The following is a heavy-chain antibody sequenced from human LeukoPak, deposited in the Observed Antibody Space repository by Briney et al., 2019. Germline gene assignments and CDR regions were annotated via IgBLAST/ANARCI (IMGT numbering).Heavy chain of an antibody. CDR2: IWYDGSNK. CDR3: AREMRGRWLQLPNIDY. D-gene: IGHD5-24*01. CDR1: GFTFSSYG. J-gene: IGHJ4*02. Sequence: PGGSLRLSCAASGFTFSSYGMPWVRQAPGKGLEWVAVIWYDGSNKYYADSVKGRFTISRDNSKNTLFLQMNSLRAEDTAVYYCAREMRGRWLQLPNIDYWGQGTLVTVSS. V-gene: IGHV3-33*01.